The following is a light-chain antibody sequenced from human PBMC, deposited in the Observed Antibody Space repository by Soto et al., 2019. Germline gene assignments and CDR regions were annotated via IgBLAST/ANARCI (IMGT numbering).Light chain of an antibody. J-gene: IGLJ1*01. CDR1: SSDVGGYNY. Sequence: QSALTQPASVSGSPGQSITISCTGTSSDVGGYNYVSWYQQHPGKAPKLMIYDVSYRPSGVSNRFSGSKSGNTASLTISGLHAEDEADYYCCSSTSSNTYVFGTGTKLTVL. CDR3: CSSTSSNTYV. V-gene: IGLV2-14*01. CDR2: DVS.